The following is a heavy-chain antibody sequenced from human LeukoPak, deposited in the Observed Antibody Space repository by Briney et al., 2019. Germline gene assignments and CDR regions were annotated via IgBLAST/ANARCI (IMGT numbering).Heavy chain of an antibody. CDR3: ARGRKEYWFDP. Sequence: ASVKVSCKPSGYTFTGYYMHWLRQAPGQGLDWMGWINPNSGGTNYPQKFHGRVTMNRDTSISTAYMELSRLRSDDTAVYYCARGRKEYWFDPWGQGTLVTVSS. D-gene: IGHD3-10*01. CDR1: GYTFTGYY. J-gene: IGHJ5*02. CDR2: INPNSGGT. V-gene: IGHV1-2*02.